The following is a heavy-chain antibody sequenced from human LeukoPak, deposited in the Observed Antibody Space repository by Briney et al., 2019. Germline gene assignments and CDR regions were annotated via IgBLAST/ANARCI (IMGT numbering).Heavy chain of an antibody. CDR1: GGTFSNYA. J-gene: IGHJ4*02. Sequence: SVKVSCKASGGTFSNYAISWVRQAPGQGLEWMGRIIPIFGTTNYAQKFQGRVTITTDESTSTAYMELSSLRCEDTAVYYCARGGEANYYDTSGYYLYYYWGQGTLVTVSS. D-gene: IGHD3-22*01. CDR3: ARGGEANYYDTSGYYLYYY. V-gene: IGHV1-69*05. CDR2: IIPIFGTT.